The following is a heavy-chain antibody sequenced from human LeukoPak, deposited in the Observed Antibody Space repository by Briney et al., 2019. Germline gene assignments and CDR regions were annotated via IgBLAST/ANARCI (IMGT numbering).Heavy chain of an antibody. V-gene: IGHV4-59*11. Sequence: SETLSLTCTVSGGSISSHYWSWIRQPPGKGLEWIGYIYYSGSTNYNPSLKSRVTISVDTSKNQFSLKLSSVTAADTAVYYCARLWSHGVARIGYWGQRTLVTVSS. J-gene: IGHJ4*02. D-gene: IGHD3-16*01. CDR3: ARLWSHGVARIGY. CDR2: IYYSGST. CDR1: GGSISSHY.